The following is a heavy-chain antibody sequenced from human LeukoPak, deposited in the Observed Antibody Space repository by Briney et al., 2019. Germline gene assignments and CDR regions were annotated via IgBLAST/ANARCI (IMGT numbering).Heavy chain of an antibody. V-gene: IGHV1-8*03. J-gene: IGHJ6*03. CDR2: VNPISGNT. Sequence: ASVKVSCKASGYTFTDYSIHWVRQAPGQGLEWMGWVNPISGNTGYAQKFQGRVTITRNTAISTAYMELSSLRSEDTAVYYCARTQWLGSYYYYYMDVWGKGTTVTVSS. D-gene: IGHD6-19*01. CDR3: ARTQWLGSYYYYYMDV. CDR1: GYTFTDYS.